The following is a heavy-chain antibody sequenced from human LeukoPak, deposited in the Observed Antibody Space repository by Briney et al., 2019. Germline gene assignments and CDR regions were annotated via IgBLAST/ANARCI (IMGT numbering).Heavy chain of an antibody. CDR1: GYTFTSYD. J-gene: IGHJ4*02. V-gene: IGHV1-8*01. CDR3: ARGSDDYVWGINDY. Sequence: ASVKVSCKASGYTFTSYDINWVRQATGQGLEWMGWMNPNSGNTGYAQKFQGRVTMTRNTSISTAYMELSSLRPEDTAVYYCARGSDDYVWGINDYWGQGTLVTVSS. CDR2: MNPNSGNT. D-gene: IGHD3-16*01.